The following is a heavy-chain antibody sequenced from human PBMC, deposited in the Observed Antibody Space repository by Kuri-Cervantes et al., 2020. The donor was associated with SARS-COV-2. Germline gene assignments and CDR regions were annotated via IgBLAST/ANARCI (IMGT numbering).Heavy chain of an antibody. J-gene: IGHJ4*02. CDR3: ARAYGDYVFREGLDS. D-gene: IGHD4-17*01. Sequence: GESLKISCAACGFTFSSYDMHWVRQATGKGLEWVSAIGTAGDTYYPGSVKGQFTISRENAKNSLYLQMNSLRAGDTALYYCARAYGDYVFREGLDSWGQGTLVTVSS. CDR1: GFTFSSYD. CDR2: IGTAGDT. V-gene: IGHV3-13*03.